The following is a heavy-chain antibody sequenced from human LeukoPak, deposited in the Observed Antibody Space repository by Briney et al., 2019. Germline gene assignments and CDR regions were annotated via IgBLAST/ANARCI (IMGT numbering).Heavy chain of an antibody. D-gene: IGHD3-22*01. J-gene: IGHJ4*02. CDR1: GYTFTSYG. CDR3: ARGYYESSGYYRFDY. CDR2: ISAYNGNT. V-gene: IGHV1-18*01. Sequence: GASVKVSCKASGYTFTSYGISWVRQAPGQGLEWMGWISAYNGNTNYAQKLQGRVTMTTDTSTSTTYMELRSLRSDDTAVYYCARGYYESSGYYRFDYWGQGTLVTVSS.